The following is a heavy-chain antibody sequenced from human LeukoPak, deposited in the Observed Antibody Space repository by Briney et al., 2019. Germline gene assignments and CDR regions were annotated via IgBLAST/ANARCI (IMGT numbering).Heavy chain of an antibody. J-gene: IGHJ6*02. V-gene: IGHV3-30*03. CDR1: GFTFSGYG. Sequence: GGSLRLSCAASGFTFSGYGMLWVRQAPGKGLEWVAVISYDGSNKYYADSVKGRFTISRDNSKNTLYLQMNSLRAEDTALYHCARNNGMDVWGQGTTVIVSS. CDR2: ISYDGSNK. CDR3: ARNNGMDV.